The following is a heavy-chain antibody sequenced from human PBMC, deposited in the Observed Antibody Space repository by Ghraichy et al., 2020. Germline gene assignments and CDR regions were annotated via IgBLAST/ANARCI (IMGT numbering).Heavy chain of an antibody. V-gene: IGHV4-34*01. CDR3: ARALWYYYDSSGYYYDYYYGMDV. D-gene: IGHD3-22*01. Sequence: SQTLSLTCAVYGGSFSGYYWSWIRQPPGKGLEWIGEINHSGSTNYNPSLKSRVTISVDTSKNQFSLKLSSVTAADTAVYYCARALWYYYDSSGYYYDYYYGMDVWGQGTTVTVSS. J-gene: IGHJ6*02. CDR2: INHSGST. CDR1: GGSFSGYY.